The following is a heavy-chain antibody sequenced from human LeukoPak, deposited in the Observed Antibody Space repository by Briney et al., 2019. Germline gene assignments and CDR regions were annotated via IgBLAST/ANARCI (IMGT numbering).Heavy chain of an antibody. CDR2: IYYSGTT. Sequence: SETLSLTCTVSGGSISSSGYYWGWIRPPPGTGLEFFGIIYYSGTTYYNPSLKSRITISVDTSKSQFSLRLSSVTAADTAVYYCARLGCSGGDCYLDFWGQGTLVTVSS. D-gene: IGHD2-21*02. CDR3: ARLGCSGGDCYLDF. J-gene: IGHJ4*02. CDR1: GGSISSSGYY. V-gene: IGHV4-39*01.